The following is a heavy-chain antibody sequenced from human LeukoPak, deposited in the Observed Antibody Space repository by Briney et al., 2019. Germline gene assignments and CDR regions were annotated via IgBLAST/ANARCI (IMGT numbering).Heavy chain of an antibody. Sequence: ASVKVSCTASGYPVTNYWVHWVRQAPGQGLQWMGMINPGAGTTTYAQNFQGRVAMTRDTSSTTVYMELSSLRFDDTALYYCARGVYYYNSAGYYDFDYWGQGTLVTVSS. CDR3: ARGVYYYNSAGYYDFDY. CDR2: INPGAGTT. CDR1: GYPVTNYW. J-gene: IGHJ4*02. V-gene: IGHV1-46*01. D-gene: IGHD3-22*01.